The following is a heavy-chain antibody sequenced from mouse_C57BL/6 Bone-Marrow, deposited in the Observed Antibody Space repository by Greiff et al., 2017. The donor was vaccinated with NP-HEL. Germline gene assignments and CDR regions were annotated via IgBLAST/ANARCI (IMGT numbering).Heavy chain of an antibody. Sequence: QVQLKQSGAELVRPGASVTLSCKASGYTFTDYEMHWVKQTPVHGLEWIGAIDPETGGTAYNQKFKGKAILTADKSSSTAYMELRSLTSEDSAVYYCTRPLYDGYYLFAYWGQGTLVTVSA. J-gene: IGHJ3*01. V-gene: IGHV1-15*01. CDR1: GYTFTDYE. CDR2: IDPETGGT. CDR3: TRPLYDGYYLFAY. D-gene: IGHD2-3*01.